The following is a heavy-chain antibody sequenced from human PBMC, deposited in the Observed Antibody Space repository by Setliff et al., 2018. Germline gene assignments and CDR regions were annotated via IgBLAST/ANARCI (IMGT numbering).Heavy chain of an antibody. Sequence: ASVKVSCKASGYAFTGYYIHWVRQAPGQGLEWMGRINPNSGGTNYAQKFQGWVTMTRDTSISTAYMELSRLRSDDTAVYYCARDRDSSGYPYYFDYWGQGTLVTVSS. V-gene: IGHV1-2*04. CDR1: GYAFTGYY. D-gene: IGHD3-22*01. CDR3: ARDRDSSGYPYYFDY. CDR2: INPNSGGT. J-gene: IGHJ4*02.